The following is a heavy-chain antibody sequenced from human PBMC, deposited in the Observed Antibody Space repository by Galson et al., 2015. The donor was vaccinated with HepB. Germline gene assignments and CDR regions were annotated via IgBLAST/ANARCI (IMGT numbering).Heavy chain of an antibody. Sequence: QSGAEVKKPGESLKISCKGSEYSFTSYRIGWVRQMPGKGLEWMGIIYPGDSDTRYSPSFQGQVTISADKSISTAYLQWSSLKASDTAMYYCARHVTMVHYYYGMDVWGQGTTVTVSS. CDR2: IYPGDSDT. J-gene: IGHJ6*02. D-gene: IGHD3-10*01. V-gene: IGHV5-51*01. CDR3: ARHVTMVHYYYGMDV. CDR1: EYSFTSYR.